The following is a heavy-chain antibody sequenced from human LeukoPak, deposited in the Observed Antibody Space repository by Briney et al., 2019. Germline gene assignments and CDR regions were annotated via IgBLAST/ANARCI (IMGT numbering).Heavy chain of an antibody. CDR1: GFTFSSYA. Sequence: GGSLRLSCAASGFTFSSYAMHWVRQAPGKGLEWVAVISYDGSNKYYADSVKGRFTISRDNSKNTLYLQMNSLRAEDTAVYYYARGRPHGNDYWGQGTLVTVSS. CDR2: ISYDGSNK. J-gene: IGHJ4*02. V-gene: IGHV3-30*04. CDR3: ARGRPHGNDY. D-gene: IGHD4-23*01.